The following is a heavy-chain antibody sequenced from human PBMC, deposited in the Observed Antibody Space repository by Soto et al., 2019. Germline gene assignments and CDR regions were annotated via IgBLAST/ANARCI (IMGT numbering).Heavy chain of an antibody. Sequence: GGSLRLSCAASGFTFSSYSMNWVRQAPGKGLEWVSSISSSSSYIYYADSVKGRFTISRDNAKNSLYLQMNSLRAEDTAVYYCARDLTYYYDSSGYYYDYYFDYWGQGTLVTVSS. CDR1: GFTFSSYS. D-gene: IGHD3-22*01. J-gene: IGHJ4*02. CDR2: ISSSSSYI. CDR3: ARDLTYYYDSSGYYYDYYFDY. V-gene: IGHV3-21*01.